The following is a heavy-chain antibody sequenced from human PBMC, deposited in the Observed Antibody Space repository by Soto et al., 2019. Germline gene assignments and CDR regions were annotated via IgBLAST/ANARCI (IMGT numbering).Heavy chain of an antibody. J-gene: IGHJ5*02. V-gene: IGHV1-69*08. D-gene: IGHD2-2*01. CDR3: AREPPHRYCSSTSCRGWFDP. CDR2: IIPILGIA. CDR1: GGTFSSYT. Sequence: QVQLVQSGAEVKKPGSSVKVSCKASGGTFSSYTISWVRQAPGQGLEWMGRIIPILGIANYAQKFQGRVTSTADKSTSTAYMELSSLRSEDTAVYYCAREPPHRYCSSTSCRGWFDPWGQGTLVTVSS.